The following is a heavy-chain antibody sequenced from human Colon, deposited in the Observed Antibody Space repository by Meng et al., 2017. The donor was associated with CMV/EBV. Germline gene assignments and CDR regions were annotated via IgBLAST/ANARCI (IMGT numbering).Heavy chain of an antibody. CDR3: ARDSISNSRDYYFDY. Sequence: ASVKVSCKASGYIFTNYYIHCVRQAPGQGLEWMGWINPNRGGTNYAQNFQGRVTMTRDTAISTVYMDLSSLKSDDTAVYYCARDSISNSRDYYFDYWGQGTLVTVSS. V-gene: IGHV1-2*02. CDR1: GYIFTNYY. J-gene: IGHJ4*02. CDR2: INPNRGGT. D-gene: IGHD4-23*01.